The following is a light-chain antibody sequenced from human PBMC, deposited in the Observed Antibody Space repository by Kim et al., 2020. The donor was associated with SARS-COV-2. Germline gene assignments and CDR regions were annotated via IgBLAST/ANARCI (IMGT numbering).Light chain of an antibody. CDR2: STT. J-gene: IGLJ3*02. V-gene: IGLV7-43*01. CDR1: TGAVTSGLY. CDR3: LLYHETTFM. Sequence: QAVVTQEPSLTVSPGGTVTVTCAVNTGAVTSGLYPNWFQQKAGQAPRALIYSTTNRHAWTSVRFSGSIRGGKAILTLSDVEHGDEADYYCLLYHETTFMFWGGARVTVL.